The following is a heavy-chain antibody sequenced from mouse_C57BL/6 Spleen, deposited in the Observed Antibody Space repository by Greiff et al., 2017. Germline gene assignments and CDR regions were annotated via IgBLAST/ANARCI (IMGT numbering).Heavy chain of an antibody. CDR3: AREGAQAFDY. CDR1: GYAFSSSW. CDR2: IYPGDGDT. V-gene: IGHV1-82*01. J-gene: IGHJ2*01. D-gene: IGHD3-2*02. Sequence: VQLVESGPELVKPGASVKISCKASGYAFSSSWMNWVKQRPGKGLEWIGRIYPGDGDTNYNGKFKGKATLTADKSSSTAYMQLSSLTSEDSAVYFCAREGAQAFDYWGQGTTLTVSS.